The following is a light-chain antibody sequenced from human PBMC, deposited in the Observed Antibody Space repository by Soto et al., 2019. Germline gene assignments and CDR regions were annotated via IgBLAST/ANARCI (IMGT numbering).Light chain of an antibody. CDR1: QSVSSN. J-gene: IGKJ1*01. V-gene: IGKV3-15*01. Sequence: EIVMTQSPATLSVSPGERATLSCRASQSVSSNLAWYQQKPGQAPRLLIYGASTRATGIPARFSGSGSGTEFTLTISSLQSEDFATYCCQQSYSRPRTFGQGTKVDIK. CDR3: QQSYSRPRT. CDR2: GAS.